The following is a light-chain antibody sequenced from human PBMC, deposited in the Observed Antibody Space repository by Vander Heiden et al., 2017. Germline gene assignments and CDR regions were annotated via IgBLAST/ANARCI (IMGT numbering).Light chain of an antibody. CDR1: QSVNSN. CDR3: QQYDAWPWT. J-gene: IGKJ1*01. V-gene: IGKV3-15*01. Sequence: EIQMAQSPPTLSVSPGERATLSCRASQSVNSNLAWYQQKPGQAPRLLIYGASTRATDIPARFSGSGSGTDFTLTISNLQSEDFAVYHCQQYDAWPWTFGQGSKVDIK. CDR2: GAS.